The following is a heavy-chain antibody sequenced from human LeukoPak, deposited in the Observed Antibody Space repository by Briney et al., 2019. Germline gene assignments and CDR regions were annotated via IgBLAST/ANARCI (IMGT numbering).Heavy chain of an antibody. Sequence: PGGSLGLSCAASGFIFSSYGMHWVRQPPGKGLEWVAFIRSDGSDTYSAASVKGRFTISRDNSKNTLWLQMNSLRAEDTAVYYCAKHDSSSDFWGQGTLVTVSS. D-gene: IGHD3-22*01. V-gene: IGHV3-30*02. CDR3: AKHDSSSDF. CDR1: GFIFSSYG. CDR2: IRSDGSDT. J-gene: IGHJ4*02.